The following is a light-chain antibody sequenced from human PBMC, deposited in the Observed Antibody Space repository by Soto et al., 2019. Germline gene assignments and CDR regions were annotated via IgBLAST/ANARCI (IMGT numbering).Light chain of an antibody. CDR2: GGS. J-gene: IGKJ5*01. V-gene: IGKV1-9*01. CDR1: QGITNY. CDR3: QQLNSYPLT. Sequence: DIQLTQSPSFLSASVGDTVTITCRASQGITNYLAWYQKKPGKAPNLLIYGGSTLQTGVPSRFSGSGSGTEFTLTLSSLQPEDFATYYCQQLNSYPLTFGQGTPLEIK.